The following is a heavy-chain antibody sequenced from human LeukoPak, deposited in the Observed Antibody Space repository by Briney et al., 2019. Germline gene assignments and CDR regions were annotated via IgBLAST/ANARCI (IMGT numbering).Heavy chain of an antibody. CDR2: INPSGGST. V-gene: IGHV1-46*01. Sequence: ASVKVSCKASGYTFTGYYMHWVRQAPGQGLEWMGIINPSGGSTSYAQKFQGRVTMTRDTSTSTVYMELSSLRSEDTAVYYCARDRREMATTDAFDIWGQGTMVTVSS. CDR3: ARDRREMATTDAFDI. CDR1: GYTFTGYY. D-gene: IGHD5-24*01. J-gene: IGHJ3*02.